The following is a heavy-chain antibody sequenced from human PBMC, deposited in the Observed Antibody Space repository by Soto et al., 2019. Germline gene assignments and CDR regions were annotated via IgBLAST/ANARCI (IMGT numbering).Heavy chain of an antibody. J-gene: IGHJ6*03. Sequence: QVQLQESGPGLVKPSETLSLTCTVSGGSISSYYWSWIRQPPGKGLEWIGYIYYNGSTNYNPSLKSRVTISVDTSKNQFSLKLSSVTAADTAVYYCARGYRYCSGGSCYSGYYYYYMDVWGKGTTVTVSS. CDR1: GGSISSYY. D-gene: IGHD2-15*01. CDR2: IYYNGST. V-gene: IGHV4-59*01. CDR3: ARGYRYCSGGSCYSGYYYYYMDV.